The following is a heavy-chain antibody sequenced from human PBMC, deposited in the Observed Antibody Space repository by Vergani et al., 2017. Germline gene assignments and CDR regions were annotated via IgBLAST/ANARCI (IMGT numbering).Heavy chain of an antibody. CDR3: FRGGTFDWLST. CDR1: GYYFTDNY. D-gene: IGHD3-9*01. J-gene: IGHJ5*02. CDR2: ITPQNGGT. Sequence: QVQLVQSGAEVKKTGAAVKVSCKASGYYFTDNYLHWVRQAPGQGLEWMGMITPQNGGTQYAEKFKGRVTMTSDTSITTAYMELTSLTSDDTAVYYCFRGGTFDWLSTWGQGTLVTVSS. V-gene: IGHV1-2*02.